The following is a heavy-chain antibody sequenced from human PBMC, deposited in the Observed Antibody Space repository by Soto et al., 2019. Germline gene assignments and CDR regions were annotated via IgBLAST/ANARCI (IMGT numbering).Heavy chain of an antibody. CDR1: GYTFTGYY. CDR2: INPNSGGT. V-gene: IGHV1-2*02. CDR3: ARPNQYYYDSSGYYQS. Sequence: ASVKASCKASGYTFTGYYMHWVRQAPGQGLEWMGWINPNSGGTNYAQKFQGRVTMTRDTSISTAYMELSRLRSDDTAVCYCARPNQYYYDSSGYYQSWGQGTMVTVSS. J-gene: IGHJ3*01. D-gene: IGHD3-22*01.